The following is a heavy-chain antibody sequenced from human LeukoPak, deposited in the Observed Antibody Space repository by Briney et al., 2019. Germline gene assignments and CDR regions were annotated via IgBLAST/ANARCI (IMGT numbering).Heavy chain of an antibody. CDR1: GYTFTGYY. CDR3: ARRARRSIAARYYYYMDV. J-gene: IGHJ6*03. V-gene: IGHV1-2*02. D-gene: IGHD6-6*01. Sequence: ASVKVSCKASGYTFTGYYMHWVRQAPGQGLEWMGWINPNSGGTNYAQKFQGRVTMTRDTSISTAYLELSRLRSDDTAVYYCARRARRSIAARYYYYMDVWGKGTTVTVSS. CDR2: INPNSGGT.